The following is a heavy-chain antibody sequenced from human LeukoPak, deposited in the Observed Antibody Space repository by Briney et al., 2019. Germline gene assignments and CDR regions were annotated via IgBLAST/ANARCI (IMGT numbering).Heavy chain of an antibody. Sequence: KPSGTLSLTCAVSGYSISSGYYWGWIREPPGKGLEGIGRIYHSGSTYYNPSLKSRVTISVDTSKNQFSLKLSSVTAADTAVYYCARHGENPTPEYYYYYMDVRGKGTTVTVSS. D-gene: IGHD1-14*01. CDR3: ARHGENPTPEYYYYYMDV. CDR2: IYHSGST. CDR1: GYSISSGYY. J-gene: IGHJ6*03. V-gene: IGHV4-38-2*01.